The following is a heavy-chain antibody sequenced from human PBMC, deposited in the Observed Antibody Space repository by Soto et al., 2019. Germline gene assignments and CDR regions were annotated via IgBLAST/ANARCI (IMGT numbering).Heavy chain of an antibody. CDR3: ARDSGMIAATGWSDP. Sequence: EVQLVESGGGLVKPGGSLRLSCTASGFSFSDSPMAWVRQAPGKGLEWVSSISLSSSYIYYAASVKGRFTISRDNARNALYLQMNSLRLEDTAVYYCARDSGMIAATGWSDPWGQGTLVSVSS. D-gene: IGHD6-13*01. CDR1: GFSFSDSP. CDR2: ISLSSSYI. J-gene: IGHJ5*02. V-gene: IGHV3-21*01.